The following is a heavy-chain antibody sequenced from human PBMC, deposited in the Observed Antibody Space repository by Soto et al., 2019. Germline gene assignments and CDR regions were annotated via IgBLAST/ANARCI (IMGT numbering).Heavy chain of an antibody. Sequence: SQTLSLTCAISGDSVPSNSAAWNWIRQSPSRGLEWLGKTYYRSKWYNDYAVSVKSRITINPDTSKNQFSLQLNSVTPEDTAVYYCARDVSWGTAMVYYYYGMDVWGQGTTVTVSS. V-gene: IGHV6-1*01. CDR3: ARDVSWGTAMVYYYYGMDV. D-gene: IGHD5-18*01. CDR2: TYYRSKWYN. J-gene: IGHJ6*02. CDR1: GDSVPSNSAA.